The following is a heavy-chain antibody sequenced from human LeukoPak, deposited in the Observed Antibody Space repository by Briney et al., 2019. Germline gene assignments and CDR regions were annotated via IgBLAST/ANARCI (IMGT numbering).Heavy chain of an antibody. Sequence: PGGSLRLSCAASGFTFSSYAMHWVRQAPGKGLEWVAVISYDGSNKYYADSVKGRFTISRDNSKNTLYLQMNSLRAEDTAVYYCARAYSSSWQNVDYWGQGTLVTVSS. V-gene: IGHV3-30*04. D-gene: IGHD6-13*01. J-gene: IGHJ4*02. CDR2: ISYDGSNK. CDR1: GFTFSSYA. CDR3: ARAYSSSWQNVDY.